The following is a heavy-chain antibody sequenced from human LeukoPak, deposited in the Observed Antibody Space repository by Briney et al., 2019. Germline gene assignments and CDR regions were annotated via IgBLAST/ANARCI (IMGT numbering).Heavy chain of an antibody. D-gene: IGHD3-9*01. V-gene: IGHV3-74*01. CDR2: INSDGSST. J-gene: IGHJ4*02. CDR3: ARDLYYDILSGEWPLDY. CDR1: GFTFSSYW. Sequence: PGGSLRLSCAASGFTFSSYWMHWVRQAPGKGLVWVSRINSDGSSTSYADSVKGRFTISRDNAKNTLYLQMNSLRAEDTAVYYCARDLYYDILSGEWPLDYWGQGTLVTVSS.